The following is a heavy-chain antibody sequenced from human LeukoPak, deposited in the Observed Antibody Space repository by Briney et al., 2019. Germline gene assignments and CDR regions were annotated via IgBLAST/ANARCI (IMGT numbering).Heavy chain of an antibody. Sequence: GGSLRLSCAASGFTFSIYAMLWVRQAPGKGLEWVADISYDGSNKYYADSVKGRFTISRDNSKNTLYLQMNSRRAEETAVYYCARDAPGGNSVFESVYWGQGTLVTVSS. CDR1: GFTFSIYA. V-gene: IGHV3-30-3*01. CDR2: ISYDGSNK. CDR3: ARDAPGGNSVFESVY. J-gene: IGHJ4*02. D-gene: IGHD2-21*02.